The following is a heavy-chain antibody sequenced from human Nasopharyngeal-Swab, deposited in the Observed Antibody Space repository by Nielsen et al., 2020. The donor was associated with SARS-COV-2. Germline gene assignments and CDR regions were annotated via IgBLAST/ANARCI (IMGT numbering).Heavy chain of an antibody. CDR3: ARTPYYDILTGYYRGAGDYYYYYGMDV. V-gene: IGHV1-46*01. Sequence: ASVQVSCKASGYTFTSYYMHWVRQAPGQGLEWMGIINPSGGSTSYAQKFQGRVTMTRDTSTSTVYMELSSLRSEDTAAYYCARTPYYDILTGYYRGAGDYYYYYGMDVWGQGTTVTVSS. CDR2: INPSGGST. D-gene: IGHD3-9*01. CDR1: GYTFTSYY. J-gene: IGHJ6*02.